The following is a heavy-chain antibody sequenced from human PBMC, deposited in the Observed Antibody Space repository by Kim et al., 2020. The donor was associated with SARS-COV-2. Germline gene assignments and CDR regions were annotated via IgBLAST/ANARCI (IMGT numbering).Heavy chain of an antibody. D-gene: IGHD6-13*01. Sequence: GGSLRLSCAASGFTFSSYAMHWVRQAPGKGLEWVAVISYDGSNKYYADSVKGRFTISRDNSKNTLYLQMNSLRAEDTAVYYCARDKRNPGIAAAVLDYWGQGTLVTVSS. V-gene: IGHV3-30-3*01. CDR3: ARDKRNPGIAAAVLDY. CDR2: ISYDGSNK. CDR1: GFTFSSYA. J-gene: IGHJ4*02.